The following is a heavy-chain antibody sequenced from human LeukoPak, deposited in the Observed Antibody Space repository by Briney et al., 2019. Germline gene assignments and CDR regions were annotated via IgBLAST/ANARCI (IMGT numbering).Heavy chain of an antibody. CDR1: GFVFSSYE. D-gene: IGHD6-19*01. CDR3: ARERSSWFD. CDR2: ISTSARTI. Sequence: GGSLRLACAASGFVFSSYEMNWVRQAPGKGLEWISHISTSARTIYYADSVKGRFTISRDNAKNLVYLQMNSLRVEDTAVYYCARERSSWFDWGQGTLVTVSS. J-gene: IGHJ4*02. V-gene: IGHV3-48*03.